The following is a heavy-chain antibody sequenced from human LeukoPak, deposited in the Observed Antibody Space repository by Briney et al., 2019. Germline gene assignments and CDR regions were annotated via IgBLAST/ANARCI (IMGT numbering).Heavy chain of an antibody. CDR2: IYYSGST. J-gene: IGHJ6*02. CDR1: GGSISSGGYY. CDR3: ARDWDSSSWYVSFPYYYYGMDV. Sequence: SETLSLTCTVSGGSISSGGYYWSWIRQHPGKGLEWIGYIYYSGSTYYNPSLKSRVTISVDTSKNQFSLKLSSVTAADTAVYYCARDWDSSSWYVSFPYYYYGMDVWGQGTTVTVSS. V-gene: IGHV4-31*03. D-gene: IGHD6-13*01.